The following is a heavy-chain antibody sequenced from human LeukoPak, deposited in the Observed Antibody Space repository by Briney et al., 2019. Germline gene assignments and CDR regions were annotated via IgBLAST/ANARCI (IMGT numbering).Heavy chain of an antibody. CDR1: GFPFSSYA. V-gene: IGHV3-64D*09. J-gene: IGHJ4*02. Sequence: GESLKISCSASGFPFSSYAMHWVRQAPGRGLEHVSSVSGDGESAHYVDSVKGRFTISRDNSKNTLYLQMTSLTTEDTAVYYCVKEDAVFSQFDYWGQGTLVTVSS. CDR2: VSGDGESA. CDR3: VKEDAVFSQFDY. D-gene: IGHD2-8*01.